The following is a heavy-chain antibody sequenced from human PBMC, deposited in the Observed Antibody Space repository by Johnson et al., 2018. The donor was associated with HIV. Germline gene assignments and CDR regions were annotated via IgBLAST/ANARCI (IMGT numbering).Heavy chain of an antibody. CDR1: GFIFDDYA. CDR3: ASEAKHHVGANRVSSFDI. Sequence: VQLVESGGGVERPGGSLRLSCVGSGFIFDDYAMHWVRQTPGKGLEWVSGINWNSASIAYADSVKGRFPISRDNAKDSLCLQMNTLRAEDTALYYCASEAKHHVGANRVSSFDIWGQGTMVTVSA. D-gene: IGHD1-26*01. J-gene: IGHJ3*02. CDR2: INWNSASI. V-gene: IGHV3-20*04.